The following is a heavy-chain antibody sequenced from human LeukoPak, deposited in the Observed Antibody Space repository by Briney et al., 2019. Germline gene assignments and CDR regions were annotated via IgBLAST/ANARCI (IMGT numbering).Heavy chain of an antibody. CDR1: GYRFTGYW. D-gene: IGHD4-23*01. CDR3: ARWWTVVTPEGVDY. V-gene: IGHV5-51*01. Sequence: LGESLKISCKVSGYRFTGYWMGWVRQIPGKGLEWMGIIYPGDSDTRYSPSFQGQVTISADKSISTAYLQWSSLKASDTAMYYCARWWTVVTPEGVDYWGQGTLVTVSS. CDR2: IYPGDSDT. J-gene: IGHJ4*02.